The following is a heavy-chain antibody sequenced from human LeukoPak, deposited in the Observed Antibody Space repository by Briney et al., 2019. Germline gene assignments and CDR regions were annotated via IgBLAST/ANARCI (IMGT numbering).Heavy chain of an antibody. CDR2: INTDGSST. CDR3: AKDLGAGSGSYLIDAFDI. D-gene: IGHD3-10*01. Sequence: GSLRLSCAASGFPFSSYWMHWVRQAPGKGLVWVSRINTDGSSTNYADSVKGRFTISRDNAKNTLYLQMNSLRAEDTAVYYCAKDLGAGSGSYLIDAFDIWGQGTMVTVSS. V-gene: IGHV3-74*01. J-gene: IGHJ3*02. CDR1: GFPFSSYW.